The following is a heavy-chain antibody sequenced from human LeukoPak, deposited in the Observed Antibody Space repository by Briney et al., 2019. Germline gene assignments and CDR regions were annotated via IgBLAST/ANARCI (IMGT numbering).Heavy chain of an antibody. V-gene: IGHV4-39*07. Sequence: SETLSLTCTVSGGSISSSSYYWGWIRQPPGKGLEWIGSIYYSGSTNYNPSLKSRVTISVDTSKNQFSLKLSSVTAADTAVYYCARAGPLASKLELTSRWYYFDYWGQGTLVTVSS. D-gene: IGHD1-7*01. J-gene: IGHJ4*02. CDR2: IYYSGST. CDR3: ARAGPLASKLELTSRWYYFDY. CDR1: GGSISSSSYY.